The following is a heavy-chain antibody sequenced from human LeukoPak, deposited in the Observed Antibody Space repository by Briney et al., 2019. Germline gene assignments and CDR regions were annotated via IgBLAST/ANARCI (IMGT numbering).Heavy chain of an antibody. D-gene: IGHD3-22*01. CDR3: ARVNNDSSGYYPVDY. CDR1: GGSISSGGYY. Sequence: PSQTLSLTCTVSGGSISSGGYYWNWVRQHPGKGLEWIGYIYYSGSTYYNPSLKSRVTISVDTSKNQFSLKLSSVTAADTAVYYCARVNNDSSGYYPVDYWGQGTLVTVSS. CDR2: IYYSGST. J-gene: IGHJ4*02. V-gene: IGHV4-31*03.